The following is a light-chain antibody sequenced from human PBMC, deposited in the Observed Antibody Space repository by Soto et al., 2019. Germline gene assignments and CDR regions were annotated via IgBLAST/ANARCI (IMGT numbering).Light chain of an antibody. Sequence: DIQMTQSPSSLSASVGDRVTITCRASLSISTYLNWYQQRPGQAPKLLIYVASTLHGGVPSRFSGSGSGTDFTLTISGLQAEDFATYYCQQTYSTPGTFXQGTKVDIK. CDR1: LSISTY. J-gene: IGKJ1*01. V-gene: IGKV1-39*01. CDR2: VAS. CDR3: QQTYSTPGT.